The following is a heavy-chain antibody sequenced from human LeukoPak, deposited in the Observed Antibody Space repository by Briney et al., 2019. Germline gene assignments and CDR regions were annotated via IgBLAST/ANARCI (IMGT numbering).Heavy chain of an antibody. CDR2: IFYSGST. J-gene: IGHJ4*02. D-gene: IGHD3-3*01. V-gene: IGHV4-39*07. CDR3: ARSTLFGVIILYFDC. Sequence: SETLSLTCTASGDSISSNHYYWGWIRQSPGKGLEYIGSIFYSGSTYYNPSLKSRVTISADTSKNQFSLNLTSVTAADTAVYYCARSTLFGVIILYFDCWGQGTVVTVSS. CDR1: GDSISSNHYY.